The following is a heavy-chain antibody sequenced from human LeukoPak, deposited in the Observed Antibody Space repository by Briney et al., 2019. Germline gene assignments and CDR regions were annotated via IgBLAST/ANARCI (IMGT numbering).Heavy chain of an antibody. CDR2: IRYDGSNK. CDR3: ARDQATGYYYDTTTPNPPMDV. Sequence: PGGSLRLSCAASGFTFSSYGMHWVRQAPGKGLEWVTFIRYDGSNKYYGDSVKGRFTISRDNSKNTLYLQMNSLRAEDTAVYYCARDQATGYYYDTTTPNPPMDVWGKGTTVTVSS. J-gene: IGHJ6*03. CDR1: GFTFSSYG. V-gene: IGHV3-30*02. D-gene: IGHD3-22*01.